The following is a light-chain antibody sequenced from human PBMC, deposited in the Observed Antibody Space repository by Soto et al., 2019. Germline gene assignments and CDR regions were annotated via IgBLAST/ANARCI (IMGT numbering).Light chain of an antibody. CDR1: SSDVGGYNS. CDR2: EVS. J-gene: IGLJ1*01. CDR3: NSYRHSTTLV. V-gene: IGLV2-14*01. Sequence: QSALSQPVPVSGSPGQSITISCTATSSDVGGYNSVSWFQQHPSKAPNLIIYEVSHRPSGVSIRFSGSKSGNTASLTLSGLQAEDEADYYCNSYRHSTTLVFGTGTKVTVL.